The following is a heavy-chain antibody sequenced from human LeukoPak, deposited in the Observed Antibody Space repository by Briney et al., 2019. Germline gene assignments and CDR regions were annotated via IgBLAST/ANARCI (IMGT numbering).Heavy chain of an antibody. CDR3: AREGSSWDAFDI. Sequence: ASVKVSCKASGYTFTNYYIHWVRQAPGQGLEWMGIINPSGGSTSYAQKFQGRVTMTRDTSTSTVYMELSSLRSEDTAVYYCAREGSSWDAFDIWGQGTMVTVSS. CDR1: GYTFTNYY. V-gene: IGHV1-46*01. J-gene: IGHJ3*02. CDR2: INPSGGST. D-gene: IGHD6-13*01.